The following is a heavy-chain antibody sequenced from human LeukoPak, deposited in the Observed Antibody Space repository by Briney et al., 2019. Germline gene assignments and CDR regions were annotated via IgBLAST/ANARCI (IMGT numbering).Heavy chain of an antibody. D-gene: IGHD5-12*01. CDR3: ANGVGSGYDYFAFDM. Sequence: ASVKVSCKASGYTFTGHYIHWVRQAPGQGLEWMGWINPDSGDTNYAQKFQGRVTMTRDASISTAYMELSRLRSDDTAVYYCANGVGSGYDYFAFDMWGQGTMVTVSS. CDR2: INPDSGDT. CDR1: GYTFTGHY. J-gene: IGHJ3*02. V-gene: IGHV1-2*02.